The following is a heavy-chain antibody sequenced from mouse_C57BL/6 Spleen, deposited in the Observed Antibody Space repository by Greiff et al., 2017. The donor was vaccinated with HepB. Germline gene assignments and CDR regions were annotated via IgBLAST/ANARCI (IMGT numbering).Heavy chain of an antibody. Sequence: QVQLKESGAELVKPGASVKLSCKASGYTFTSYWMHWVKQRPGQGLEWIGMIHPNSGSTNYNEKFKSKATLTVDKSSSTAYMQLSSLTSEDSAVYYCARITTVGMDYWGQGTSVTVSS. D-gene: IGHD1-1*01. V-gene: IGHV1-64*01. CDR3: ARITTVGMDY. CDR2: IHPNSGST. CDR1: GYTFTSYW. J-gene: IGHJ4*01.